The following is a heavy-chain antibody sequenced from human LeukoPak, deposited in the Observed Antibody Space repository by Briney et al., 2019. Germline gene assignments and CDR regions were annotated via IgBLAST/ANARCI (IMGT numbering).Heavy chain of an antibody. CDR2: IYYSGST. Sequence: TSETLSLTCTVSGGSISSSSYYWGWVRQPPGKGLEWIASIYYSGSTYYNPSLKSRVTISVDTSKNQFSLKLSSVTAADTAVYYCARSGGWGNYFDYWGQGTLVTVSS. V-gene: IGHV4-39*01. D-gene: IGHD3-16*01. CDR1: GGSISSSSYY. CDR3: ARSGGWGNYFDY. J-gene: IGHJ4*02.